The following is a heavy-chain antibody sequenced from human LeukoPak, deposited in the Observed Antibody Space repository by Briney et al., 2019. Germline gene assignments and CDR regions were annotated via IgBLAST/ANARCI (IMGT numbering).Heavy chain of an antibody. CDR1: GFTFSSYA. CDR3: AKHIVGGYDWIYNSDYYYAMDV. D-gene: IGHD5-12*01. J-gene: IGHJ6*02. Sequence: GGSLRLSCAASGFTFSSYAIHWVRQAPGKGLKWVATVSSEGRNQYYADPVKGRFSISRDNSQNTVYLQMNSLRPEDTAVYYCAKHIVGGYDWIYNSDYYYAMDVWGQGTTVTVSS. V-gene: IGHV3-30*18. CDR2: VSSEGRNQ.